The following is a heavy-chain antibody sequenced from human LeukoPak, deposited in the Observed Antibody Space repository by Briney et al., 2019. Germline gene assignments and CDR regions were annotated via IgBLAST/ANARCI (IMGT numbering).Heavy chain of an antibody. CDR3: ARALSGDLVDY. Sequence: ASVKVSCKASGYTFTGNYIHWVRQAPGQGLEWMGWINPNSGSTNYAQEFQGRVTMTRDTSISTAYMELSSLRSDDTAVFFCARALSGDLVDYWGQGTLVTVSS. J-gene: IGHJ4*02. CDR1: GYTFTGNY. V-gene: IGHV1-2*02. CDR2: INPNSGST. D-gene: IGHD7-27*01.